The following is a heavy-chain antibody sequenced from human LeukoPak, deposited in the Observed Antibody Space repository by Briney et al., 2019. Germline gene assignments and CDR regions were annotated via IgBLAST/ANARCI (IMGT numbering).Heavy chain of an antibody. CDR2: IYYSGST. Sequence: SETLSLTCTVSRGSISSGDYYWSWIRQPPGKGLEWIGYIYYSGSTYYNPSLKSRVTISVDTSKNQFSLKLSSVTAADTAVYYCARGLRSSYDILTGHFDYWGQGTLVTVSS. CDR1: RGSISSGDYY. D-gene: IGHD3-9*01. V-gene: IGHV4-30-4*01. J-gene: IGHJ4*02. CDR3: ARGLRSSYDILTGHFDY.